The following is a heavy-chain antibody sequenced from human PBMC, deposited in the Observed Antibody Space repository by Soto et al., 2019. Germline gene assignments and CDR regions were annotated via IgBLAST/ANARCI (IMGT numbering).Heavy chain of an antibody. J-gene: IGHJ2*01. CDR2: INAGNGNT. D-gene: IGHD3-3*01. V-gene: IGHV1-3*01. CDR3: ARELYDFSSFDL. CDR1: GYTFTSYA. Sequence: ASVKVSCKASGYTFTSYAMHWVRQAPGQRLEWMGWINAGNGNTKYSQKFQGRVTITRDTSASTAYMELRSLRSDDTAVYYCARELYDFSSFDLWGRGTLVTVSS.